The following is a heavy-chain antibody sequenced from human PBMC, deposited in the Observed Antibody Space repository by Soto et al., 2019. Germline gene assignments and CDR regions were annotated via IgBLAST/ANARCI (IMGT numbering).Heavy chain of an antibody. CDR2: IKQDGSEK. CDR3: ATDWSVVRGDRFEY. Sequence: QPGGSLRLSCAGSGFTFSNYWMTWVRQAPGKGLEWVANIKQDGSEKYYVDSVKGRFTISRDNAKNSLFLQMTSLRAEDTAVYYCATDWSVVRGDRFEYWGQGTLVTVSS. CDR1: GFTFSNYW. D-gene: IGHD3-3*01. V-gene: IGHV3-7*01. J-gene: IGHJ4*02.